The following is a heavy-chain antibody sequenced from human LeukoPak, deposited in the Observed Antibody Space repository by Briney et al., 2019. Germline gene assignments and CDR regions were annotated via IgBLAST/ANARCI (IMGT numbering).Heavy chain of an antibody. D-gene: IGHD3-16*01. V-gene: IGHV4-39*01. CDR2: IYYSGST. Sequence: SETLSLTCTVSGGSISSSSYYWGWIRQPPGKGLEWIGSIYYSGSTYYNPSLKSRVTISVDTSKNQFSLKLSSATAADTAVYYCARVGPMITFGGVDYWGQGTLVTVSS. J-gene: IGHJ4*02. CDR3: ARVGPMITFGGVDY. CDR1: GGSISSSSYY.